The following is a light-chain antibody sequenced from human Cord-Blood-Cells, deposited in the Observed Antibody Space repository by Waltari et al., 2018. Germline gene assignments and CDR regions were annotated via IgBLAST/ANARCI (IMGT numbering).Light chain of an antibody. Sequence: QSALTQPASVSGSPGQSITISCTGTSSDVGSYNPLSWYQQHPGKAPKLLIYEGSKRPSVVSSRFSGSKSCITASLTISGLQAEDEADYYCCSYAGSSTYVFGTGTKVTVL. CDR3: CSYAGSSTYV. CDR1: SSDVGSYNP. V-gene: IGLV2-23*01. J-gene: IGLJ1*01. CDR2: EGS.